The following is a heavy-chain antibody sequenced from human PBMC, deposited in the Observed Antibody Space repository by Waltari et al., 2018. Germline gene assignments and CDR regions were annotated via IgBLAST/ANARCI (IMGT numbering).Heavy chain of an antibody. V-gene: IGHV1-24*01. CDR1: GYTLTELS. CDR3: AIHLPYYYGSGSSEQRSFDY. Sequence: QVQLVQSGAEVKKPGASVKVSCKVSGYTLTELSMHWVRQAPGKGLEWMGGFEPEEGEKIYEQKFQGRVTMTEDTSTDTAYMELSSLRSEDTAVYYCAIHLPYYYGSGSSEQRSFDYWGQGTLVTVSS. J-gene: IGHJ4*02. D-gene: IGHD3-10*01. CDR2: FEPEEGEK.